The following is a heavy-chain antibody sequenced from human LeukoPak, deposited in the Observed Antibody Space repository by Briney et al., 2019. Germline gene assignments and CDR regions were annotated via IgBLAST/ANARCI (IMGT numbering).Heavy chain of an antibody. V-gene: IGHV4-59*01. D-gene: IGHD2-15*01. J-gene: IGHJ4*02. CDR1: GGSISSYY. Sequence: SETLSLTCTVSGGSISSYYWSWIRQPPGKGLEWIGYIYYSGSTNYNPSLKSRVTISVDTAKNQFSLKLSSVTAADTAVYYCARDLVGHFDYWGQGTLVTVSS. CDR2: IYYSGST. CDR3: ARDLVGHFDY.